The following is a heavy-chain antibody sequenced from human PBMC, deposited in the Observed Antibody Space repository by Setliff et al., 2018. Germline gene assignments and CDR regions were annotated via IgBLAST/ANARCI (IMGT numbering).Heavy chain of an antibody. CDR1: GFTLSSYW. V-gene: IGHV3-74*01. CDR2: INSDGSST. D-gene: IGHD1-1*01. Sequence: GGSLRLSCAASGFTLSSYWMHWVRQAPGKGLVWVSRINSDGSSTSYADSVKGRFTISRDNAKNTLYLQMNRLRAEDTAVYYCARGPWKHSAYYYYYYMDVWGKGTTVTVSS. J-gene: IGHJ6*03. CDR3: ARGPWKHSAYYYYYYMDV.